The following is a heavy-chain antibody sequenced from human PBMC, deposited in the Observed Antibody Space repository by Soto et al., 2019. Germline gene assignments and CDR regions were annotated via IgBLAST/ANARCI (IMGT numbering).Heavy chain of an antibody. J-gene: IGHJ5*02. CDR1: GVTMTYGGYS. D-gene: IGHD1-1*01. Sequence: PSETLSLTCTVSGVTMTYGGYSWSWIRQSPGKGLEWLGYISHFETTYYNPSLKSRVMMSVDTSKKQFSLKLRSVTAADTAVYYCVRDGTKTLRDWFDPWGQGISVTSPQ. CDR2: ISHFETT. CDR3: VRDGTKTLRDWFDP. V-gene: IGHV4-30-2*06.